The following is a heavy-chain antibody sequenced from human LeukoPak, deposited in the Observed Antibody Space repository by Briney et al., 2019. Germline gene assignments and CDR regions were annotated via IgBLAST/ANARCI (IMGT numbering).Heavy chain of an antibody. D-gene: IGHD2-2*01. Sequence: EASVKVSCKASGYTFTGYYMHWVRQAPGQGLEWMGWINPNSGSTNYAQKFQGRVTMTRDTSISTAYMELSRLRSDDTAVYYCARVQSSSTRYFDYWGQGTLVTVSS. CDR2: INPNSGST. V-gene: IGHV1-2*02. CDR1: GYTFTGYY. CDR3: ARVQSSSTRYFDY. J-gene: IGHJ4*02.